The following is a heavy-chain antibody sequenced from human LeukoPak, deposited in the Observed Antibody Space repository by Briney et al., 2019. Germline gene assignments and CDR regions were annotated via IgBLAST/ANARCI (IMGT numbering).Heavy chain of an antibody. CDR3: ARGGYSYGYDDGMDV. Sequence: GGSLRLSCAASGFTFSRYWMHWVRQAPGKGLEWVSSISSSSSYIYYADSVKGRFTISRDNAKNSLYLQMNSLRAEDAAVYYCARGGYSYGYDDGMDVWGQGTTVTVSS. D-gene: IGHD5-18*01. CDR2: ISSSSSYI. J-gene: IGHJ6*02. CDR1: GFTFSRYW. V-gene: IGHV3-21*01.